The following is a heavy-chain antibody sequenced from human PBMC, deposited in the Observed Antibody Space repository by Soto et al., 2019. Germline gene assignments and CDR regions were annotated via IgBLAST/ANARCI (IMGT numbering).Heavy chain of an antibody. CDR3: ARDEYQLLSSVSWFDS. V-gene: IGHV4-30-4*01. D-gene: IGHD2-2*01. CDR1: GGSISDDSC. J-gene: IGHJ5*01. Sequence: SETLSLTCTVSGGSISDDSCWSWIRQTPGKGLEWIGYIYHTGNTYYNPSLRSRVSISVDKSKSQFSLKLISVTAADTAVYFCARDEYQLLSSVSWFDSWGQGTLVTVSS. CDR2: IYHTGNT.